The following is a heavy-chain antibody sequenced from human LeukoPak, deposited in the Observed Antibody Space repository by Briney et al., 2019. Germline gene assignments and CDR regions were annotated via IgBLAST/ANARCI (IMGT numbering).Heavy chain of an antibody. V-gene: IGHV4-59*08. CDR3: ARHDQGFWSGYPYYYYYYMDV. D-gene: IGHD3-3*01. CDR2: IYYSGST. CDR1: GGSISSYY. Sequence: SETLSLTCTVSGGSISSYYWSWIRQPPGKGLEWIGYIYYSGSTNYNPSLRSRVTISVDTSKNQFSLKLSSVTAADTAVYYCARHDQGFWSGYPYYYYYYMDVWGKGTTVTVSS. J-gene: IGHJ6*03.